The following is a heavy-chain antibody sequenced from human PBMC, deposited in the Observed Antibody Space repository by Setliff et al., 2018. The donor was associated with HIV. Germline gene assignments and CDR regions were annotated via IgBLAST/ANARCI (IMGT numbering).Heavy chain of an antibody. D-gene: IGHD1-7*01. V-gene: IGHV3-30*02. CDR3: AKDGDYANWDYDAFDI. CDR2: INYDVSYE. J-gene: IGHJ3*02. CDR1: GFTFSAHG. Sequence: SLKISCAASGFTFSAHGMHWVRQAPGKGLEWVAFINYDVSYEYYADSVKGRVTISRDNSKNTVDLQMNSLRPEDTAVYYCAKDGDYANWDYDAFDIWGQGTLVTVSS.